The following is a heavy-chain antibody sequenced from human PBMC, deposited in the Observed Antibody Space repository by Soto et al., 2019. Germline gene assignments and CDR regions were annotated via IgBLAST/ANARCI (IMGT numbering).Heavy chain of an antibody. D-gene: IGHD2-21*01. CDR1: GFTFSSYG. Sequence: QVQLVESGGGVVQPGGSLRLSCAASGFTFSSYGMYWVRHAPGKGLEWVAIISYDEDTKYYADSVKGRFTISRDNSKNTRYLPMNSVRGEDSEVSYCVKVFCPNCSVIYSVLDVWGQGTTVTVSS. CDR2: ISYDEDTK. V-gene: IGHV3-30*18. J-gene: IGHJ6*02. CDR3: VKVFCPNCSVIYSVLDV.